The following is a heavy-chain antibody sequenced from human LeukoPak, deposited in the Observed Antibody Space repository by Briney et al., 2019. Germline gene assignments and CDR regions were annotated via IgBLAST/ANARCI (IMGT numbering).Heavy chain of an antibody. V-gene: IGHV4-59*01. CDR1: GGSITNYY. CDR2: IHYSGST. D-gene: IGHD5-18*01. J-gene: IGHJ4*02. CDR3: ARDPEAMAIFDY. Sequence: SETLSLTCTVSGGSITNYYWSWIRQPPGKGLEWIGYIHYSGSTNYNPSLKSRVTISVDTSKNQFSLKLSSVTAADTAVYYCARDPEAMAIFDYWGQGTLVTVSS.